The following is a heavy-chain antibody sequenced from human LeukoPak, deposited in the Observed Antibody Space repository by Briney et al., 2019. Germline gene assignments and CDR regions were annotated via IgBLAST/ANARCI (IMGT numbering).Heavy chain of an antibody. V-gene: IGHV3-48*01. CDR2: ISVSGTTM. Sequence: GGSLRLSCAASGFTLSTDSMNWVRQAAGKGLEWVSYISVSGTTMYYADSVKGRFTISRDNSKNTLYLQMNSLRAEDTAVYYCARDRDWYLDYWGQGTPVTVSS. CDR3: ARDRDWYLDY. CDR1: GFTLSTDS. J-gene: IGHJ4*02. D-gene: IGHD2-21*02.